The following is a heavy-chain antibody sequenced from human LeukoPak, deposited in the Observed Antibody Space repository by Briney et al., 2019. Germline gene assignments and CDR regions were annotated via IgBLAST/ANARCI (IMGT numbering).Heavy chain of an antibody. D-gene: IGHD2-21*02. CDR3: ASIVVVTAAIDY. CDR1: GGSISSADYY. V-gene: IGHV4-30-4*01. Sequence: SETLSLTCAVSGGSISSADYYWSWIRQSPGKGLEWIGFIYYSGSTYYNPSLKSRVTISVDTSKNQFSLKLRSVTAADTAVYYCASIVVVTAAIDYWGREPWSPSPQ. J-gene: IGHJ4*02. CDR2: IYYSGST.